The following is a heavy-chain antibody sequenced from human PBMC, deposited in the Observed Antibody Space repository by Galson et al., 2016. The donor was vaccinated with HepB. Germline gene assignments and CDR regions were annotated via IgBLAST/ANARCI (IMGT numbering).Heavy chain of an antibody. CDR1: GYTFTDYG. CDR3: GRGWGDY. J-gene: IGHJ4*02. V-gene: IGHV1-18*01. CDR2: VTAYNGNT. D-gene: IGHD2-15*01. Sequence: SVKVSCKAFGYTFTDYGISWVRQAPGQGLEWMGWVTAYNGNTDYAQKFQGRLTVTRDKSTNTGHMELRYLRSDDTAVYYCGRGWGDYWGQGTLVTVSS.